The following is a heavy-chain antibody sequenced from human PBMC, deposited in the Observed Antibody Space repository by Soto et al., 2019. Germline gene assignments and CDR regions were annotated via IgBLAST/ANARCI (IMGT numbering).Heavy chain of an antibody. V-gene: IGHV1-69*13. Sequence: SVKVSCKASGGTFSSYAISWVRQAPGQRLEWMGGIIPIFGTANYAQKFQGRVTITADESTSTAYMELSSLRSEDTAVYYCASLWFGELRSGYYYYGMDVWG. CDR2: IIPIFGTA. CDR1: GGTFSSYA. J-gene: IGHJ6*02. D-gene: IGHD3-10*01. CDR3: ASLWFGELRSGYYYYGMDV.